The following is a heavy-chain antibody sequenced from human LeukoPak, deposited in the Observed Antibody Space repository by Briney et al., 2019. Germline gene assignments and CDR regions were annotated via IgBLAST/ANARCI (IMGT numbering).Heavy chain of an antibody. D-gene: IGHD3-22*01. J-gene: IGHJ3*02. CDR3: ASQYYYDSSGHLDAFDI. CDR1: GYSFTSYW. Sequence: GESLKISCKGSGYSFTSYWIGWVRQMPGKGLEWMGIIYPGDSDTRYSPSFQGQVTISADESISTAYLQWSSLKASDTAMYYCASQYYYDSSGHLDAFDIWGQGAMVTVSS. V-gene: IGHV5-51*01. CDR2: IYPGDSDT.